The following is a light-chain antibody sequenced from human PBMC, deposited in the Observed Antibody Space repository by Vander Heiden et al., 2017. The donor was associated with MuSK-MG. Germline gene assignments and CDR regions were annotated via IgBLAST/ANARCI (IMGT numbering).Light chain of an antibody. CDR1: QSLLYSNGYNF. CDR3: MQALQTPFT. Sequence: DIVMTQSPLSLPVTPGESASISCRSSQSLLYSNGYNFLDWYLQKPGQSPQLLIYLGSTRASGVPDRFSGGGSGTDFTLKISRVEAEDVGVYYCMQALQTPFTFGPGTKVDIK. V-gene: IGKV2-28*01. J-gene: IGKJ3*01. CDR2: LGS.